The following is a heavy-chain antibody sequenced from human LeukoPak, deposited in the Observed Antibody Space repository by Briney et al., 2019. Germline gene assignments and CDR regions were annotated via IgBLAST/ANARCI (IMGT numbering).Heavy chain of an antibody. CDR2: IIPILGTA. D-gene: IGHD2-2*02. J-gene: IGHJ5*02. CDR3: ARVLSMGVPAAINWFDP. Sequence: SVKVSCKASGGTFSSYAISWVRQAPGQGLEWMGGIIPILGTANYAQKFQGRVTITADESTSTAYMELSSLRSEDTAVYYCARVLSMGVPAAINWFDPWGQGTLVTVSS. V-gene: IGHV1-69*01. CDR1: GGTFSSYA.